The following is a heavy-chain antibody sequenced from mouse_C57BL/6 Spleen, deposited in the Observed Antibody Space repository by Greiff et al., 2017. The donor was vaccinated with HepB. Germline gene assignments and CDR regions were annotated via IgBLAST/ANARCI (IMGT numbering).Heavy chain of an antibody. CDR3: ARERNWDSWYFDV. CDR2: INPSNGGT. CDR1: GYTFTSYW. D-gene: IGHD4-1*01. V-gene: IGHV1-53*01. J-gene: IGHJ1*03. Sequence: VQLQQSGTELVKPGASVKLSCKASGYTFTSYWMHWVKQRPGQGLEWIGNINPSNGGTNYNEKFKSKATLTVDKSSSTAYMQLSSLTSEDSAVYYCARERNWDSWYFDVWGTGTTVTVSS.